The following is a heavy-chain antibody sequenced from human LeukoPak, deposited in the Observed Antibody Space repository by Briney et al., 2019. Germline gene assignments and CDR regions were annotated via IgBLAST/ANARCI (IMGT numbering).Heavy chain of an antibody. Sequence: PSETLSLTCAVYGGSFSGYYWSWIRQPPGKGLEWIGEINHSGSTNYNPSLKSRVTISVDTSKNQFSLKLSAVTAAHSAVYYCARGRSGSYYFRYYYYYMDVWGKGTTVTVSS. V-gene: IGHV4-34*01. CDR3: ARGRSGSYYFRYYYYYMDV. D-gene: IGHD1-26*01. CDR1: GGSFSGYY. J-gene: IGHJ6*03. CDR2: INHSGST.